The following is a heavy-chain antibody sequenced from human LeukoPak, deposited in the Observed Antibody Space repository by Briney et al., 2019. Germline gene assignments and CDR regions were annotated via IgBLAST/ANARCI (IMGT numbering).Heavy chain of an antibody. V-gene: IGHV3-21*01. D-gene: IGHD5-18*01. J-gene: IGHJ3*02. CDR3: ARNKYTYGNDAFDI. Sequence: PGGSLRLSCAASGFTFSSYSMNWVRQAPGKGLEWVSYISSSTSYIYYADSVRGRFTISRDNAKYSLYLQMNSLRAEDTAVYYCARNKYTYGNDAFDIWGQGTMVTVSS. CDR2: ISSSTSYI. CDR1: GFTFSSYS.